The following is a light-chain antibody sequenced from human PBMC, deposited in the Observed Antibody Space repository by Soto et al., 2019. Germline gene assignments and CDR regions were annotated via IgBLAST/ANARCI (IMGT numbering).Light chain of an antibody. J-gene: IGKJ1*01. CDR1: QGISSY. CDR3: QQYYSYST. V-gene: IGKV1-8*01. Sequence: AIRMTQSPSSLSASTRDRVTITFRASQGISSYLAWYQQKPGKAPKLLIYAASTLQSGVPSRFSGSGSGTDFTLTISCLQSEDFATYYCQQYYSYSTFGQGTKV. CDR2: AAS.